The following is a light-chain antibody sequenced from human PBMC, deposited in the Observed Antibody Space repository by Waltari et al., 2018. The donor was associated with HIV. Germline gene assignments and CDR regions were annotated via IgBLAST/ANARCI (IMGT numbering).Light chain of an antibody. Sequence: QSALTQPRSVSGSPGQSVTISCTGSSSDAGGYNYVSWYQQHPTKAPKLIIYDVSERPSGVPDRFSGSKSGNRASLTISGLKAEDEADYYCYSYAGSLLFGGGTKLTVL. CDR2: DVS. CDR1: SSDAGGYNY. J-gene: IGLJ2*01. CDR3: YSYAGSLL. V-gene: IGLV2-11*01.